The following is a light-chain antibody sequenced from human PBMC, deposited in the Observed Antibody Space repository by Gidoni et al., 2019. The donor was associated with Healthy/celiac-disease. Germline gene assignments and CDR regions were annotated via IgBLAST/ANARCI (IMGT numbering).Light chain of an antibody. CDR1: QAVSNSY. CDR2: GVS. J-gene: IGKJ1*01. CDR3: QQYGSSSGA. V-gene: IGKV3-20*01. Sequence: ESVLTQSPGTLSLSPGERATLSCRASQAVSNSYLAWYVQKPGQAPRLLIYGVSNRATGTPDRFSGSGSGTDFTLTISRLEPEDFATYYCQQYGSSSGAFGQGTKVEIK.